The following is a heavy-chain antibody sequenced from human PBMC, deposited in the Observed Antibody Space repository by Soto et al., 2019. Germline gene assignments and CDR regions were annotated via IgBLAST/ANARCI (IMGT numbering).Heavy chain of an antibody. J-gene: IGHJ6*02. CDR3: ARDLYHYDIFTGYSYYHYRIAV. Sequence: TISLTGASSGESVASNSAAWNWIRQSPSRGLEWLGRTYYRSKWYNDYAVSVKSRITINPDTSKNQFSLQLNSVTPEDTAVYYCARDLYHYDIFTGYSYYHYRIAVPGQRYTVPV. V-gene: IGHV6-1*01. CDR2: TYYRSKWYN. CDR1: GESVASNSAA. D-gene: IGHD3-9*01.